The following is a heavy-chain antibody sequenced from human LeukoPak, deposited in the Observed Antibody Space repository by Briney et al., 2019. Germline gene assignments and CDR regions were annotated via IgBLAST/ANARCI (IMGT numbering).Heavy chain of an antibody. CDR1: GGSISNYY. Sequence: SETLSLTCTVSGGSISNYYWSWLRQAAGKGLEWIGRIYSSGNTNYNPSLKSRVTMSIDRSKNQFSLKLSSATAADTAVYYCARESYSSSTSGLHYWGQGTLVTVSS. J-gene: IGHJ4*02. D-gene: IGHD6-6*01. CDR2: IYSSGNT. V-gene: IGHV4-4*07. CDR3: ARESYSSSTSGLHY.